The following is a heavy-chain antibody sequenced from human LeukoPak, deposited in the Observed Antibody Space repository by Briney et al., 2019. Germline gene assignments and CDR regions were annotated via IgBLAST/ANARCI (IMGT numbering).Heavy chain of an antibody. Sequence: SETLSLTCAVYGGSFSGYYWSWIRQPPGKGLEWIGEVNHSGSTNYNPSPKSRVTISVDTSKNQFSLKLSSVTAADTAVYYCATPDYDILTGYYRADYWGQGTLVTVSS. D-gene: IGHD3-9*01. J-gene: IGHJ4*02. CDR2: VNHSGST. CDR1: GGSFSGYY. V-gene: IGHV4-34*01. CDR3: ATPDYDILTGYYRADY.